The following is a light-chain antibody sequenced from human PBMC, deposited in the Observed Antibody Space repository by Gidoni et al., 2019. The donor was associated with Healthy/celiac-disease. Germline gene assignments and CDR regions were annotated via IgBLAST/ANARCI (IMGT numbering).Light chain of an antibody. J-gene: IGKJ2*01. CDR1: QSVSSN. CDR2: GAS. V-gene: IGKV3-15*01. Sequence: EIVMTQSPATLSVSPGARATLSCRASQSVSSNLAWYQQKPGQAPRLLIYGASTRATGIPARFSGSGSGTEFTLTISSLQSEDFAVYYCQQYNNWPYTFGQXTKLEIK. CDR3: QQYNNWPYT.